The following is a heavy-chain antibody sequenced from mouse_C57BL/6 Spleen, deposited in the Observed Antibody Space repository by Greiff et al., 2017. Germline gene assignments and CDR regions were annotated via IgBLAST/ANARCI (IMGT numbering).Heavy chain of an antibody. V-gene: IGHV2-2*01. Sequence: VKLMESGPGLVQPSQSLSITCTVSGFSLTSYGVHWVRQSPGTGLEWLGVIWSGGSTDYNAAFISRLSICKDNSKSQVFLKMNSLQADDTAIYYCARTDYDKRYYYAMDYWGQGTSVTVSS. CDR3: ARTDYDKRYYYAMDY. J-gene: IGHJ4*01. CDR2: IWSGGST. D-gene: IGHD2-4*01. CDR1: GFSLTSYG.